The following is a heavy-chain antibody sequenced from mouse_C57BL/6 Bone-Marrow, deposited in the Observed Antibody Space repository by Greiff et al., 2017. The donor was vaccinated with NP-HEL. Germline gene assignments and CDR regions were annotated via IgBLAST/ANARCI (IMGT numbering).Heavy chain of an antibody. CDR3: AREGYDYDGYWYFDV. Sequence: EVQLQESGPSLVRPSQTLSLTCTVTGFSINSDCYWIWIRQFPGNKLEYIGYTFYSGITYYNPSLESRTYITRDTSKNQFSLKLSSVTTEDTATYYCAREGYDYDGYWYFDVWGTGTTVTVSS. V-gene: IGHV3-3*01. CDR1: GFSINSDCY. J-gene: IGHJ1*03. CDR2: TFYSGIT. D-gene: IGHD2-4*01.